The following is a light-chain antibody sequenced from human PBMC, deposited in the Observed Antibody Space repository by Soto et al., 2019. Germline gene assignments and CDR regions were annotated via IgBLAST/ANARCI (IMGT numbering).Light chain of an antibody. CDR1: SSNIGSNP. V-gene: IGLV1-44*01. Sequence: QSVLTQPPSASGTPGQRVTISCSGISSNIGSNPVNWFQQLPGSAPKLLIYSHNQRPSGVPDRFAGSKSGTSASLAISGLQSDDEAAYYCGAWDDRLNGYVFGTGTKVTVL. CDR2: SHN. J-gene: IGLJ1*01. CDR3: GAWDDRLNGYV.